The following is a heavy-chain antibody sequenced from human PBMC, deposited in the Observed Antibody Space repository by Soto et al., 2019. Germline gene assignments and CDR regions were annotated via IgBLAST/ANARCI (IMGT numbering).Heavy chain of an antibody. CDR3: XXXXXXXXXXXFDI. Sequence: QVQLVESGGGVVQPGRSLRLSCAASGFTFSSYAMHXXXXXXXXXXXWVAVISYDGSNKYYADSVKGRFTISRDNSKXXXXXXXXXXXXXXXXXXXXXXXXXXXXXXXFDIWGQGTMVTVSS. CDR1: GFTFSSYA. V-gene: IGHV3-30-3*01. J-gene: IGHJ3*02. CDR2: ISYDGSNK.